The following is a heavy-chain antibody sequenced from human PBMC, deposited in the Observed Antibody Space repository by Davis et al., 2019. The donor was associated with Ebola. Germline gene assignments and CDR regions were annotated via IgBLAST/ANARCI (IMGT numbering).Heavy chain of an antibody. CDR2: ISGSGGST. CDR3: AKDLGGDPYYYYYGMDV. V-gene: IGHV3-23*01. D-gene: IGHD2-21*02. CDR1: VITFSSYA. Sequence: PGGSLRLSCTDSVITFSSYAMSWVRQAPGKGLEWVSAISGSGGSTYYADSVKGRFTISRDNSKNTLYLQMNSLRAEDTAVYYCAKDLGGDPYYYYYGMDVWGQGTTVTVSS. J-gene: IGHJ6*02.